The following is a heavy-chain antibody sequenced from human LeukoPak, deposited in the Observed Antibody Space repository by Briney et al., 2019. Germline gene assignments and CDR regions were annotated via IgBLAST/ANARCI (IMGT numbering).Heavy chain of an antibody. CDR1: GGTFSSYT. J-gene: IGHJ4*02. CDR2: IIPILGIA. D-gene: IGHD2-8*01. V-gene: IGHV1-69*02. Sequence: SVMVSCKASGGTFSSYTISWVRQAPGQGLEWMGRIIPILGIANYAQKFQGRVTITADKSTSTAYMELSSLRSEDTAVYYCARVKGVGWYFNYWGQGTLVTVSS. CDR3: ARVKGVGWYFNY.